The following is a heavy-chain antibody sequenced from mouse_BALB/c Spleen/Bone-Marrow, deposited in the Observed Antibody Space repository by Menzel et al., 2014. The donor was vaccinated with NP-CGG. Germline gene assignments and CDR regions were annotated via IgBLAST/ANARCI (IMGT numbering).Heavy chain of an antibody. CDR3: ARGARSAMDY. Sequence: QVQLQQSGAELVRPESSVKISCKASGYAFSTYWMIWVKQRPGQGLVWIGQIYPGDGDTNYNGKFKDKATLTADKSSSTAYMQLSSLTSEDSAVYFCARGARSAMDYWGQGTSVTVSS. CDR2: IYPGDGDT. V-gene: IGHV1-80*01. CDR1: GYAFSTYW. J-gene: IGHJ4*01.